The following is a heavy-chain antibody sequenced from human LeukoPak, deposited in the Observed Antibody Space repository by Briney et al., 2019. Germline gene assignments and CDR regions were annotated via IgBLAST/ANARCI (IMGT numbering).Heavy chain of an antibody. CDR2: ISAYYGNT. Sequence: SVNVSCKSSGYTFTSYGISWVGQPPGQGLEWMGCISAYYGNTNYVHKLQGRVTMNTDTSTRTAYMEPSRLRYDQTPVYYCASVRMGKAADDFDPWGQGTLVTVSS. D-gene: IGHD6-13*01. J-gene: IGHJ5*02. CDR1: GYTFTSYG. CDR3: ASVRMGKAADDFDP. V-gene: IGHV1-18*01.